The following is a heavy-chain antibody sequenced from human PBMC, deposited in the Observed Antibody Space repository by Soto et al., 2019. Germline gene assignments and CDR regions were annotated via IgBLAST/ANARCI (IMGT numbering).Heavy chain of an antibody. D-gene: IGHD6-13*01. CDR3: ARDGEAAGNGDYYYGMDV. CDR2: INPNSGGT. V-gene: IGHV1-2*02. J-gene: IGHJ6*02. Sequence: GASVKVSCKASGYTFTGYYMHWVRQAPGQGLEWMGWINPNSGGTNYAQKFQGRVTMTRDTSTSTAYMELSRLRSDDTAVYYCARDGEAAGNGDYYYGMDVWGQGTTVTVSS. CDR1: GYTFTGYY.